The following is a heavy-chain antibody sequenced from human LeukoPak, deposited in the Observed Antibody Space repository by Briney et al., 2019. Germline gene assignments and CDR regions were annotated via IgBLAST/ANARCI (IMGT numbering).Heavy chain of an antibody. Sequence: GGSLRLSCTGSGFTFGDHAMSWVRQAPGKGLEWVGFIRSKAYRGTTEYAASVKGRFTISRDDSASIAYLQMNSLRIENTAVYYCARGPIQLWIHNAMDGWAQGTTVTVS. CDR2: IRSKAYRGTT. V-gene: IGHV3-49*04. CDR1: GFTFGDHA. CDR3: ARGPIQLWIHNAMDG. J-gene: IGHJ6*02. D-gene: IGHD5-18*01.